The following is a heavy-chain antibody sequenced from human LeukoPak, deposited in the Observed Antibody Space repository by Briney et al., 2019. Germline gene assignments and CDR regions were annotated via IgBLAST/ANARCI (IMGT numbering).Heavy chain of an antibody. CDR2: INHSGST. D-gene: IGHD3-10*01. J-gene: IGHJ6*03. V-gene: IGHV4-34*01. Sequence: PSETLSLTCAVYGGSFSAYYWSWIRQPPGKGLEWIGEINHSGSTNYNPSLKSRVTISVDTSKNQFSLKLSSVTAADTAVYYCARGLGKRYYYGSGSYRPYYYYMDVWGKGTTVTVSS. CDR3: ARGLGKRYYYGSGSYRPYYYYMDV. CDR1: GGSFSAYY.